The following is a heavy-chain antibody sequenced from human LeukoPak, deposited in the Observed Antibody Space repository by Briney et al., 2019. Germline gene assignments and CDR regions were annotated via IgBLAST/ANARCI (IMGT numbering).Heavy chain of an antibody. D-gene: IGHD6-6*01. CDR2: INSDGSNI. CDR1: GFSFSDYW. Sequence: GGSLRLSCAASGFSFSDYWMHWVLQAPGKGLVWVSRINSDGSNINYADSVKGRFTISRDNAKNTLYLQMNSLRAEDTAVYYCARGTGSYILDYWAQGTLVTVSS. V-gene: IGHV3-74*01. J-gene: IGHJ4*02. CDR3: ARGTGSYILDY.